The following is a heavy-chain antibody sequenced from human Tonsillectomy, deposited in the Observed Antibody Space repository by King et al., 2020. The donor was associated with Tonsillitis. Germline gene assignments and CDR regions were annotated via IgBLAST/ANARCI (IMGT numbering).Heavy chain of an antibody. D-gene: IGHD6-13*01. CDR3: SRGAQLQSYSSIIPCGWFDP. J-gene: IGHJ5*02. CDR2: INHSGST. Sequence: HVQLQQWGAGLLKPSETLSLTCAVYGGSFSGYYWSWIRQPPGKGLEWIGEINHSGSTNYNPSLKSRVTISVDTSKNQFSLKLSSVTAADTAVYYCSRGAQLQSYSSIIPCGWFDPWGQGTLVTVSS. CDR1: GGSFSGYY. V-gene: IGHV4-34*01.